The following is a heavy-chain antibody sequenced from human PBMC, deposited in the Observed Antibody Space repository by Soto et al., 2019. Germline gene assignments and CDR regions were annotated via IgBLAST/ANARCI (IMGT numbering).Heavy chain of an antibody. CDR3: ARGGGVGVAGSAAFDM. CDR2: INPATGAA. CDR1: GYPVTAYY. V-gene: IGHV1-2*02. Sequence: QLHLVQSGAVVKKPGASVTVSCSASGYPVTAYYMHWVRQAPGRGLEWMGGINPATGAAKYTQTFPGRVTMARDTSKGTVFLELSGLTSEDPAVFYCARGGGVGVAGSAAFDMWGQGTLVTVSS. J-gene: IGHJ3*02. D-gene: IGHD3-3*01.